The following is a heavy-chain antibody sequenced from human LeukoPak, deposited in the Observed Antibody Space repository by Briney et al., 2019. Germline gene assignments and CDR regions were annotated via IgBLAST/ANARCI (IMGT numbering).Heavy chain of an antibody. CDR2: ISYDGSNK. V-gene: IGHV3-30*14. CDR3: VRGPYCSGGSCYGHFDY. D-gene: IGHD2-15*01. J-gene: IGHJ4*02. Sequence: GGSLRLSCAASGFTFSSYAMHWVRQAPGKGLEWVAVISYDGSNKYYADSVKGRFTISRENAKNSLYLQMNSLRVGDTAVYYCVRGPYCSGGSCYGHFDYWGQGTLVTASS. CDR1: GFTFSSYA.